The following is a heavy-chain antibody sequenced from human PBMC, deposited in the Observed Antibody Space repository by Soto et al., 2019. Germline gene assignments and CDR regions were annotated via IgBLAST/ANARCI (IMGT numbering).Heavy chain of an antibody. V-gene: IGHV3-48*01. Sequence: GGSLRLSCAASVFSFRSYSMNLVRQAPGKGLDWISYISSSTSTIYYVDSVKGRFTISRDTAKNSLYLQVNSLSAVDTAVYYCAKGVDTANIYYYYAMEVWGQGTTVTVSS. CDR1: VFSFRSYS. CDR3: AKGVDTANIYYYYAMEV. J-gene: IGHJ6*02. CDR2: ISSSTSTI. D-gene: IGHD5-18*01.